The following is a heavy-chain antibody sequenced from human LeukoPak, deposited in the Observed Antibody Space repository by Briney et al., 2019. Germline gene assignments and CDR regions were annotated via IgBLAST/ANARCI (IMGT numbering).Heavy chain of an antibody. J-gene: IGHJ4*02. CDR3: ARDLAYSRLDY. V-gene: IGHV3-48*01. D-gene: IGHD5-18*01. Sequence: GGSLRLSCAASGFTFSSYSMNWVRQAPGKGLEWVSHITASGTAMFYADSVKGRFTISRDNAKNSLYLQMNSLRVEDTAFYYCARDLAYSRLDYWGQGMLVTVSS. CDR1: GFTFSSYS. CDR2: ITASGTAM.